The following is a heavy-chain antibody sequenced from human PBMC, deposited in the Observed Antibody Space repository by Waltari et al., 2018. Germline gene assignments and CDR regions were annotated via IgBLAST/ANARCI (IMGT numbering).Heavy chain of an antibody. J-gene: IGHJ4*02. CDR2: INEDGSQK. D-gene: IGHD3-16*01. CDR1: GFTFSAFW. CDR3: AKGGHFDE. V-gene: IGHV3-7*01. Sequence: EVQLVESGGTLVQPGGSLRLSCEASGFTFSAFWMSWVRQAAGKGLEWVANINEDGSQKYFVDSVKGRFTISRDNAKDSLSLEMNSLRAEDTAVYYCAKGGHFDEWGQGTLVTVSS.